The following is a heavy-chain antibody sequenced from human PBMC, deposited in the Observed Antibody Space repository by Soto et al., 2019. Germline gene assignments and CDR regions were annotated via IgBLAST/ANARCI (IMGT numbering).Heavy chain of an antibody. Sequence: ASVKVSCKASGYTFTGYYIHWVRQAPGQGLEWMGWINPNSGGTNYAQKFQGRVTMTRDTCISTAYMELSRLRSDDTAVYYCARVPIMVRGVDYWGQGTLVTVSS. CDR2: INPNSGGT. V-gene: IGHV1-2*02. CDR1: GYTFTGYY. J-gene: IGHJ4*02. D-gene: IGHD3-10*01. CDR3: ARVPIMVRGVDY.